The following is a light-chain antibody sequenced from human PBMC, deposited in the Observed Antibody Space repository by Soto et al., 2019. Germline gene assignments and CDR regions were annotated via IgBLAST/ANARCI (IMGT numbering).Light chain of an antibody. CDR2: DAS. CDR3: QQFSSYPLT. V-gene: IGKV3-20*01. J-gene: IGKJ4*01. CDR1: QSLRNNY. Sequence: ETVLTQPPGTLYLSPGERATLSCRASQSLRNNYLAWYQQKPGQAPRLLIYDASSRATGIPDRFSGGGSGTDFTLTISRLEPEDFAVYYCQQFSSYPLTFGGGPKVDIK.